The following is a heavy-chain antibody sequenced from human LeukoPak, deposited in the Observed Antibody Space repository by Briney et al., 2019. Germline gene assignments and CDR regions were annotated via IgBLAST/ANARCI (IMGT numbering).Heavy chain of an antibody. V-gene: IGHV1-8*01. J-gene: IGHJ4*02. CDR2: MNPNSGNT. CDR1: GYTFTSYD. CDR3: ARVLYSSGIASDY. D-gene: IGHD6-19*01. Sequence: ASVKVSCKASGYTFTSYDINWVRQATGQGLEWMGWMNPNSGNTGYAQEFQGRVTMTRNTSISTAYMELSSLRSEDTAVYYCARVLYSSGIASDYWGQGTLVTVSS.